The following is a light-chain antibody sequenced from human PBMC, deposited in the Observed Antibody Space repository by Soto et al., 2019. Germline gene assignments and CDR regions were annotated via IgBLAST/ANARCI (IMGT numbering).Light chain of an antibody. J-gene: IGLJ7*01. V-gene: IGLV1-44*01. CDR2: ANT. CDR3: AAWDDSLNGWV. Sequence: QSVLTQTPSASGTPGQRVTISCSGSRPNIGRNTVNWYQQLPGTAPKLLVYANTQRPSGVPDRFSGSKSGTSASLAISGLQSEDEAEYYCAAWDDSLNGWVFGGGTQLTVL. CDR1: RPNIGRNT.